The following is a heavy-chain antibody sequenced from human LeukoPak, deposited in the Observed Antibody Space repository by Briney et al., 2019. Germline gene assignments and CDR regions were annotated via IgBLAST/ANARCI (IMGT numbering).Heavy chain of an antibody. J-gene: IGHJ6*03. Sequence: SVKVSCKVSGYTLTELSMHWVRQAPGKGLEWMGGIIPIVGTANYAQKFQGRVTITADESTSTAYMELSSLRSEDTAVYYCARSFTIFGPNYYYYYMDVWGKGTTVTVSS. CDR3: ARSFTIFGPNYYYYYMDV. CDR1: GYTLTELS. CDR2: IIPIVGTA. D-gene: IGHD3-3*01. V-gene: IGHV1-69*13.